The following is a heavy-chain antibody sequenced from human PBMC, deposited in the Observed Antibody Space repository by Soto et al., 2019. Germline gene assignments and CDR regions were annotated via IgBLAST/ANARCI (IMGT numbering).Heavy chain of an antibody. D-gene: IGHD6-6*01. CDR2: IYDSESA. Sequence: QVQLQESGPGLVKASQTLSLICSVSGESISSGGYYWSWIRHHPGNGMEWIGSIYDSESAYYNPSLKSRVTISMDTSKNHFAMKLSSVTAADTAVYYCARASRSSSAAEYWGQGTLITVSS. V-gene: IGHV4-31*03. CDR3: ARASRSSSAAEY. J-gene: IGHJ4*02. CDR1: GESISSGGYY.